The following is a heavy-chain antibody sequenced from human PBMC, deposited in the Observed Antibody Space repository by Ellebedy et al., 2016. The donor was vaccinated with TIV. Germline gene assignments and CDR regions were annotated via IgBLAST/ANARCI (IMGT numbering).Heavy chain of an antibody. Sequence: GESLKISCAASGFTFSDYSIHWVRQAPGKGLEWVASISSSSSFIFYADSVTARFTISRDNAKNSMSLQMNSLRAEDTAVYYCVRTYYFDSSGFGGHAYDIWGQGTMVTVSS. CDR1: GFTFSDYS. J-gene: IGHJ3*02. V-gene: IGHV3-21*06. CDR3: VRTYYFDSSGFGGHAYDI. D-gene: IGHD3-22*01. CDR2: ISSSSSFI.